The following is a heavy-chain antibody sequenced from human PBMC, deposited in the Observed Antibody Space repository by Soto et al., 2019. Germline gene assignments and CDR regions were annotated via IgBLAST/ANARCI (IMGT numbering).Heavy chain of an antibody. Sequence: GGSLRLSCAASGFTFSSYAMNWVRQAPGKGLEWVSVISGSGGSTYYTDSVKGRFTISRDNSKNTLYLQMNSLRAEDTAVYYCARRSSSWYFDCWGQGTLVTVSS. D-gene: IGHD6-13*01. CDR3: ARRSSSWYFDC. J-gene: IGHJ4*02. V-gene: IGHV3-23*01. CDR2: ISGSGGST. CDR1: GFTFSSYA.